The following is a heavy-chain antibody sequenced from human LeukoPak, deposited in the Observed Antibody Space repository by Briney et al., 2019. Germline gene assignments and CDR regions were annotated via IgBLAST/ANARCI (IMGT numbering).Heavy chain of an antibody. CDR1: GFTFSSYS. CDR2: IWYDGSNK. J-gene: IGHJ4*02. D-gene: IGHD6-19*01. V-gene: IGHV3-33*08. Sequence: GGSLRLSCAASGFTFSSYSMNWVRQAPGKGLEWVAVIWYDGSNKYYADSVKGRFTISRDQSKNTAYLQMNSLRVEDTAVYYCARLGSGWSFDYWGQGALVTVSS. CDR3: ARLGSGWSFDY.